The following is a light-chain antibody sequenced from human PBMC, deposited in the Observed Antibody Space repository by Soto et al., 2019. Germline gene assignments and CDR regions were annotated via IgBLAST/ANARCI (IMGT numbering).Light chain of an antibody. V-gene: IGLV1-40*01. CDR2: GDN. J-gene: IGLJ2*01. CDR1: SSNIGAGLD. CDR3: QSYDSSLSGFVV. Sequence: QSVLTQPPSVSGAPGQKVTISCTGSSSNIGAGLDVHWYQQLPGTAPKLLIYGDNSRTSGVPDRFSGSKSGTSASLAITGLKAADEADYDCQSYDSSLSGFVVFGGGTKVTVL.